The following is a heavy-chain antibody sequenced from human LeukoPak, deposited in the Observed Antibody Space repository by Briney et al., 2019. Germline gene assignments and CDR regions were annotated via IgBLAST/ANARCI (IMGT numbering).Heavy chain of an antibody. D-gene: IGHD4-17*01. V-gene: IGHV4-59*01. J-gene: IGHJ4*02. Sequence: PSETLSLTCTVSGAFISSYYWSWIRQPPGKGLEWIGYIDYSGSTSYNPSLKSRVSISVDTSKNQFSLKLSSVTAADTAVYYCARHYYSDPFDYWGQGTLVTVSS. CDR3: ARHYYSDPFDY. CDR1: GAFISSYY. CDR2: IDYSGST.